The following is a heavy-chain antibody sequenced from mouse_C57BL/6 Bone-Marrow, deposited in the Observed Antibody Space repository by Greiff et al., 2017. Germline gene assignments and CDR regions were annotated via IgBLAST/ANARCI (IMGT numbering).Heavy chain of an antibody. V-gene: IGHV1-50*01. D-gene: IGHD4-1*01. CDR3: ARGDWDWYCDV. CDR1: GYTFTSYW. Sequence: QVQLQQPGAELVKPGASVKLSCKASGYTFTSYWMQWVKQRPGQGLEWIGEIDPSDSYTNYNQKFKGKATLTVDTSSSTAYMQLSSLTSEDSAVCYCARGDWDWYCDVWGTGTAVTVSS. CDR2: IDPSDSYT. J-gene: IGHJ1*03.